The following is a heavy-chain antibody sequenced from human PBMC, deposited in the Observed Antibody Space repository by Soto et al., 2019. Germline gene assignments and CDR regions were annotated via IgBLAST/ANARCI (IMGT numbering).Heavy chain of an antibody. CDR2: IFPTGTT. J-gene: IGHJ5*02. CDR3: GRCMGYDDTCHFDPTFYP. Sequence: ASETLSLTCSVSGDSMKSEYWTWIRQPPGKGLEWIGYIFPTGTTQYNPSLKSRVIISVDRCKNQFSMDRFCATAAETAIYYCGRCMGYDDTCHFDPTFYPWRQGPRVPVSS. CDR1: GDSMKSEY. V-gene: IGHV4-59*12. D-gene: IGHD3-22*01.